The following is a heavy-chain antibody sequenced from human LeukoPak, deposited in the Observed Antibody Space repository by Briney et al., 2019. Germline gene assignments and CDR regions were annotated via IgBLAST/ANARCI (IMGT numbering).Heavy chain of an antibody. D-gene: IGHD3-3*01. V-gene: IGHV3-13*01. CDR1: GFTFSRYD. CDR2: IGTGGDT. Sequence: GGSLRLSCAAFGFTFSRYDMHWVRQATGKGLEWVSSIGTGGDTYYPGSVKGRFTISRENAKNSLYLQMNSLRAGDTAVYYCARGVNLEWLRMDVWGQGTTVTVSS. J-gene: IGHJ6*02. CDR3: ARGVNLEWLRMDV.